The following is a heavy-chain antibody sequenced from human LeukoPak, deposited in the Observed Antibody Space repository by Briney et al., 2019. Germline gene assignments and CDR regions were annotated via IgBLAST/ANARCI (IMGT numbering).Heavy chain of an antibody. CDR1: GGSFSGYY. CDR2: INRSGST. D-gene: IGHD6-13*01. Sequence: SETLSLTCAVYGGSFSGYYWSWIRQPPGKGLEWIGEINRSGSTNYNPSLKSRVTISVDTSKNQFSLKLSSVTAADTAVYYCARDDSSSWYGHWFDPWGQGTLVTVSS. CDR3: ARDDSSSWYGHWFDP. J-gene: IGHJ5*02. V-gene: IGHV4-34*01.